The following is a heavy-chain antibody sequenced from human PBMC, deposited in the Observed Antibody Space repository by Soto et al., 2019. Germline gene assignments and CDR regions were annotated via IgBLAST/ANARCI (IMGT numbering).Heavy chain of an antibody. Sequence: SETLSLTCTVSGGSISSGGYYWSWIRQHPGKGLEWIGYIYYSGSTYYNPSLKSRVTISVDTSKNQFSLKLSSVTAADTAVYYCAREEELLWFGEGPRGYYYYMDVWGKGTTVTVSS. D-gene: IGHD3-10*01. V-gene: IGHV4-31*03. CDR3: AREEELLWFGEGPRGYYYYMDV. CDR2: IYYSGST. CDR1: GGSISSGGYY. J-gene: IGHJ6*03.